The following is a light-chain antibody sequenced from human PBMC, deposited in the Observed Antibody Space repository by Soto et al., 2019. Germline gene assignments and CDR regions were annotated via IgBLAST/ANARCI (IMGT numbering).Light chain of an antibody. Sequence: EIVLTQSPGTLSLSPGDRATLSCRASQSVSRLAWYQQRPGQAPRLLIYGTSSRATGIPDRFSGSGSGTDVTLTINRLEHEDVAVYYCQQYGSAPNTFGQGTKVEIE. CDR1: QSVSR. CDR3: QQYGSAPNT. CDR2: GTS. V-gene: IGKV3-20*01. J-gene: IGKJ2*01.